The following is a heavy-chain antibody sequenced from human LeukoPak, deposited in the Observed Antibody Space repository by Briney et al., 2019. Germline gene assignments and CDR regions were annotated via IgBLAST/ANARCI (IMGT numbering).Heavy chain of an antibody. CDR3: AKSSCRGDCYSDY. CDR1: GFTFSYSG. D-gene: IGHD2-21*02. CDR2: ISYDGSNK. J-gene: IGHJ4*02. V-gene: IGHV3-30*18. Sequence: GRSLRLSCAASGFTFSYSGIHWVRRAPGKGLEWGATISYDGSNKYYADSVKGRFTISRDNSKKTLYLQMSSLRAEDTAVYYCAKSSCRGDCYSDYWGQGTLVTVSS.